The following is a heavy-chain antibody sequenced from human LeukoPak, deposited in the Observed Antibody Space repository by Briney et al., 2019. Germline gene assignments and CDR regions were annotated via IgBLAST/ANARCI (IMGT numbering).Heavy chain of an antibody. D-gene: IGHD4-17*01. Sequence: PGGSLRLSCAASGFTFSSYDMNWVRQATGEGLEWVSSISSSSNYIYYADSVKGRFTISRDNAKNSLYLQMNSVRAEDTAVYYCARDLGDSVTKAFDIWGQGAMVTVSS. CDR3: ARDLGDSVTKAFDI. V-gene: IGHV3-21*01. CDR2: ISSSSNYI. J-gene: IGHJ3*02. CDR1: GFTFSSYD.